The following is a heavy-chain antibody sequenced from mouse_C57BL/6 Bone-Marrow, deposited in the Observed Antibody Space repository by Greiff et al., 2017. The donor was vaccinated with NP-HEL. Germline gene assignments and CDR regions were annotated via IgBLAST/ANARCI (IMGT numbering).Heavy chain of an antibody. J-gene: IGHJ3*01. D-gene: IGHD1-1*02. V-gene: IGHV1-69*01. CDR3: ARLGGRAY. CDR1: GYTFTSYW. Sequence: QVQLQQPGAELVMPGASVKLSCKASGYTFTSYWMPWVKQRPGQGLEWIGEIDPSDSYTNYNQKFKGKSTLTVDKSSSTAYMQLSSLTSEDSAVYYCARLGGRAYWGQGTLVTVSA. CDR2: IDPSDSYT.